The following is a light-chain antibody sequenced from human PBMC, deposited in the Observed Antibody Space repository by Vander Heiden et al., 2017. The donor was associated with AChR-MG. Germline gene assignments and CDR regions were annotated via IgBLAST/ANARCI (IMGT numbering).Light chain of an antibody. V-gene: IGKV1-33*01. Sequence: DIQMTQSPASLSASVGDRVTIICQARQDITNYLNWYQHRPGKAPRLLIYDSSNLQTGVPSRFSGSGSGTHFTFTITSLQPEDSAIYYCQQYDDLPFTFGPGTKVDVK. CDR1: QDITNY. J-gene: IGKJ3*01. CDR2: DSS. CDR3: QQYDDLPFT.